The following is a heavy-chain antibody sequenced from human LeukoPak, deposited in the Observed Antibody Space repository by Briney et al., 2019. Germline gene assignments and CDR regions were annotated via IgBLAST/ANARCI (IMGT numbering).Heavy chain of an antibody. CDR3: ARADIQLWYFDY. CDR1: GGSFSGYY. CDR2: INHSGST. J-gene: IGHJ4*02. Sequence: SETLSLTCAVYGGSFSGYYWSWIRQPPGKGLEWIEEINHSGSTNYNPSLKSRVTISVDTSKNQFSLKLSSVTAADTAVYYCARADIQLWYFDYWGQGTLVTVSS. V-gene: IGHV4-34*01. D-gene: IGHD5-18*01.